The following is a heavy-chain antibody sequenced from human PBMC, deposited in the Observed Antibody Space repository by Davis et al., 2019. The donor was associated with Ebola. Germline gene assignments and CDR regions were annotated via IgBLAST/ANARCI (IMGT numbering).Heavy chain of an antibody. D-gene: IGHD3-16*01. V-gene: IGHV4-34*01. Sequence: SETLSLTCAVFGGSFSDYYWTWIRQPPGKGREWIGEINHTGSTSYNPSLKSRVTISVDTSKNQFSLKLTSVTAADTAVYYCASFTFGRGGYWGQGTLVNVSS. CDR2: INHTGST. J-gene: IGHJ4*02. CDR1: GGSFSDYY. CDR3: ASFTFGRGGY.